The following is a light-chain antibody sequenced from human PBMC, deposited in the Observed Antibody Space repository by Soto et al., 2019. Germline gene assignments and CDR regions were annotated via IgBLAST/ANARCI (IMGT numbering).Light chain of an antibody. CDR3: QQYSNWPPIT. J-gene: IGKJ5*01. Sequence: VGKRSQPALSLSPKERATLSCRVSQTVRDNLGWYQQNPGQPPRLLIYGATTRATGIPARFSGSGSGTEFTLTISSLQSEDFAVYYCQQYSNWPPITFGQRTRLEIK. CDR1: QTVRDN. CDR2: GAT. V-gene: IGKV3D-15*01.